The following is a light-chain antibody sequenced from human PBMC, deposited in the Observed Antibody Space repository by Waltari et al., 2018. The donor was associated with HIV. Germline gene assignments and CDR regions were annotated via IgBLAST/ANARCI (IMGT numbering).Light chain of an antibody. CDR1: SSAVGCPNS. CDR2: AVS. Sequence: QSARTPPASVSGSPGQSITISCTGTSSAVGCPNSAYWYQLHPGNAPKLMIYAVSNRPSGVSNRFAGSKSDNTASLTISGLQAEDEADYYCSSYTSTSTVYVFGTGTEVTVL. J-gene: IGLJ1*01. CDR3: SSYTSTSTVYV. V-gene: IGLV2-14*03.